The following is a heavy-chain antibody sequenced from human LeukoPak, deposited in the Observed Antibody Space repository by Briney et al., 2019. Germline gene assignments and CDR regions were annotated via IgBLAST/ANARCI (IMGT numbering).Heavy chain of an antibody. J-gene: IGHJ6*03. CDR3: ARVGVLGDDSSGYYQYYYYYYYMDV. D-gene: IGHD3-22*01. Sequence: GASVKVSCKASGYTFTSYGISWVRQAPGQGLEWMGWINPNSGGTNYAQKFQGRVTMTRDTSISTAYMELSRLRSDDTAVYYCARVGVLGDDSSGYYQYYYYYYYMDVWGKGTTVTVSS. CDR2: INPNSGGT. CDR1: GYTFTSYG. V-gene: IGHV1-2*02.